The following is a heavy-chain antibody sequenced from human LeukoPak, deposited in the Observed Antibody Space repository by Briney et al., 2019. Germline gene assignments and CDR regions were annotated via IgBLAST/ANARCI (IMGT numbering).Heavy chain of an antibody. J-gene: IGHJ5*02. Sequence: SETLSLTCTVSGGSISSSPYYWGWIRQPPGKGLEWIGSIYYSGTTHYSPSLESRVTISVDTSKNQFSLKLASVTAADTAIYYCAKGAGGFSYYNWFDPWGQGTLATVSS. D-gene: IGHD5-18*01. CDR2: IYYSGTT. CDR1: GGSISSSPYY. CDR3: AKGAGGFSYYNWFDP. V-gene: IGHV4-39*07.